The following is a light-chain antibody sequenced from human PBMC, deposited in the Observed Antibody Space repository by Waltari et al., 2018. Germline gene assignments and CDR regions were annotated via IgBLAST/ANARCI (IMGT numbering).Light chain of an antibody. CDR3: SSYAGSNNVV. Sequence: QSALTQPPSASGSPGQSVTIACTGTSSDVGGYNQASWYQQHPGKAPKLMIYEVSKRHSGVTARFSGSKSGNTASLTVSGLQAEDEADYYCSSYAGSNNVVFGGGTKLTVL. V-gene: IGLV2-8*01. CDR2: EVS. CDR1: SSDVGGYNQ. J-gene: IGLJ2*01.